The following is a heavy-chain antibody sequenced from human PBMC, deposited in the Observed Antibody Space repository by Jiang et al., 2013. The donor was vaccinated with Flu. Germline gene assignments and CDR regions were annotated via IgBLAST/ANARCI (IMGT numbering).Heavy chain of an antibody. CDR1: GGTFSSYA. Sequence: VQLVESGAEVKKPGSSVKVSCKASGGTFSSYAISWVRQAPGQGLEWMGGIIPIFGTANYAQKFQGRVTITADKSTSTAYMELSSLRSEDTAVYYCARGRRGSYGDYFHFDYWGQGTLVTVSS. CDR2: IIPIFGTA. D-gene: IGHD4-17*01. J-gene: IGHJ4*02. CDR3: ARGRRGSYGDYFHFDY. V-gene: IGHV1-69*06.